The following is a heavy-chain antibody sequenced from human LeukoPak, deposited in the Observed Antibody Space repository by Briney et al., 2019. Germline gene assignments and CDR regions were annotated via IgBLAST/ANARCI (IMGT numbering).Heavy chain of an antibody. Sequence: SETPSLTCTVSGGSISSGSHYWSWIRQPPGKGLEWIGEINHSGSTNYNPSLKSRVTISVDTSKNQFSLKLSSVTAADTAVYYCAKLWFGELANGAFDIWGQGTMVTVSS. CDR1: GGSISSGSHY. CDR2: INHSGST. CDR3: AKLWFGELANGAFDI. D-gene: IGHD3-10*01. J-gene: IGHJ3*02. V-gene: IGHV4-39*07.